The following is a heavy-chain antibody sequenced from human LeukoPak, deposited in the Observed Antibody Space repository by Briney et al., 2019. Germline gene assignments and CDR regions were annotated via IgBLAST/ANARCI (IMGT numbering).Heavy chain of an antibody. D-gene: IGHD3-10*01. CDR2: IIPILGIA. CDR3: ARDKTRGVISAFDI. Sequence: GASVKVSCKASGGTFSSYAISWVRQAPGQGLEWVGRIIPILGIANYAQKFQGRVTITADKSTSTAYMEQSSLRSEDTAVYYCARDKTRGVISAFDIWGQGTMVTVSS. J-gene: IGHJ3*02. CDR1: GGTFSSYA. V-gene: IGHV1-69*04.